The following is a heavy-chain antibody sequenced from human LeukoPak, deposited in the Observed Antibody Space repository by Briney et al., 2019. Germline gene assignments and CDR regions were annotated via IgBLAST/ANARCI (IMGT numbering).Heavy chain of an antibody. D-gene: IGHD6-19*01. CDR1: GYSFTNYW. V-gene: IGHV5-51*01. CDR2: IYPHDSDI. CDR3: ARRRDSSGWFFDY. Sequence: GESLKISCKGSGYSFTNYWIAWVRQMPGKGLEWMGIIYPHDSDIRYSPPFQGQVTISADKSINTAYLQWNSLKASDTAMYYCARRRDSSGWFFDYWGQGTLVTVSS. J-gene: IGHJ4*02.